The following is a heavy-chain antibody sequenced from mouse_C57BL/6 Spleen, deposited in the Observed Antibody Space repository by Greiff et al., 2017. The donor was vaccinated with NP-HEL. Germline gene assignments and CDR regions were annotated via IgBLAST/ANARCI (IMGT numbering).Heavy chain of an antibody. CDR1: GYTFTSYW. V-gene: IGHV1-50*01. D-gene: IGHD1-1*01. J-gene: IGHJ2*01. CDR3: ATLITTVVATN. Sequence: VQLQQPGAELVKPGASVKLSCKASGYTFTSYWMQWVKQRPGQGLEWIGEIDPSDSYTNYNQKFKGKATLTVDTSSSTAYMQLSSLTSEDSAVYYCATLITTVVATNWGQGTTLTVSS. CDR2: IDPSDSYT.